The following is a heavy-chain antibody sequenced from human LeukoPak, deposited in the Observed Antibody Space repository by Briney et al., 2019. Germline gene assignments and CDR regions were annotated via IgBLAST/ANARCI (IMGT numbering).Heavy chain of an antibody. CDR1: GFTFSSYA. CDR3: AKAGYGSGIFNNYYMDV. J-gene: IGHJ6*03. D-gene: IGHD3-10*01. V-gene: IGHV3-23*01. Sequence: GGSLRLSCAASGFTFSSYAMSWVRQAPGKGLEWVSAISGSGDSTYYADSVKGRFTISRDNSKNTLYLQMNSLRGEDTAVYYCAKAGYGSGIFNNYYMDVWGKGTTVAVSS. CDR2: ISGSGDST.